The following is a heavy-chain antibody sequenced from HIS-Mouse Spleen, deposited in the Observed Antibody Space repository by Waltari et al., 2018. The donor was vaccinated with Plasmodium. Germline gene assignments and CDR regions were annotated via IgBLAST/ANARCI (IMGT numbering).Heavy chain of an antibody. CDR3: ASSWYWYFDL. V-gene: IGHV3-7*01. CDR1: GFTLSSYW. J-gene: IGHJ2*01. Sequence: EVQLVESGGGLVQPGGSLRVSCAASGFTLSSYWMSWVRQAQGKGLEWVANIKQDGSEKYYVDSVKGRFTISRDNAKNSLYLQMNSLRAEDTAVYYCASSWYWYFDLWGRGTLVTVSS. D-gene: IGHD6-13*01. CDR2: IKQDGSEK.